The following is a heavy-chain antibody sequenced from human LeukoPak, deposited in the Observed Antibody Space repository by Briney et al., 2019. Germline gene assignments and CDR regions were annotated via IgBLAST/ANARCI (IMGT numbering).Heavy chain of an antibody. J-gene: IGHJ4*02. V-gene: IGHV4-4*07. CDR3: ARESNPARPLDY. CDR1: GGSISSYY. CDR2: IYTSGST. D-gene: IGHD4-11*01. Sequence: SETLSVTCTVPGGSISSYYWSWIRQPAGKGLEWIGRIYTSGSTNYTHSLRSRVTMSVDTSKNQFSLKLSSVTAADTAVYYCARESNPARPLDYWGQGTLVTVSS.